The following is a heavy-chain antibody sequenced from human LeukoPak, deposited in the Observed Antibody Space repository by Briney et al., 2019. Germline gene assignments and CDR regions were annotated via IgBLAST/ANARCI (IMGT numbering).Heavy chain of an antibody. Sequence: GGSLRLSCAASGFTFNNYRMHWVRQAPGKGLEWVSRLKTDGSRTNYADSVEGRFTISRDNTKNTLYLQMNSLRAEDTAIYYCSRDHPGSNSLNSWGQGTLVTVSS. CDR1: GFTFNNYR. CDR3: SRDHPGSNSLNS. D-gene: IGHD4-11*01. V-gene: IGHV3-74*01. J-gene: IGHJ4*02. CDR2: LKTDGSRT.